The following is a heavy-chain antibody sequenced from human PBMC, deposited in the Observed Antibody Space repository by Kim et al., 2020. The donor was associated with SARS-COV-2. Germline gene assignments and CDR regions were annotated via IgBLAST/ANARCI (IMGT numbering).Heavy chain of an antibody. J-gene: IGHJ5*02. Sequence: SETLSLTCTVSGGSISSSSYYWGWIRQPPGKGLEWIGSIYYSGSTYYNPSLKSRVTISVDTSKNQFSLKLSSVTAADTAVYYCARGLCSSTSCYVSWFDPWGQGTLVTVSS. D-gene: IGHD2-2*01. CDR2: IYYSGST. CDR1: GGSISSSSYY. V-gene: IGHV4-39*07. CDR3: ARGLCSSTSCYVSWFDP.